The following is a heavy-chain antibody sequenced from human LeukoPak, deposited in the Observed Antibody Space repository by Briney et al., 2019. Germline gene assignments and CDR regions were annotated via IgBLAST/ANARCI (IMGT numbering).Heavy chain of an antibody. CDR3: ASSRGIAAAPV. D-gene: IGHD6-13*01. V-gene: IGHV4-61*01. CDR2: IYYSGST. J-gene: IGHJ4*02. CDR1: DGSISSTSYY. Sequence: PSETLSLTCTVSDGSISSTSYYWSWIRQPPGKGLEWIGYIYYSGSTNYNPSLKSRVTISVDTSKNQFSLKLSSVTAADTAVYYCASSRGIAAAPVWGQGTLVTVSS.